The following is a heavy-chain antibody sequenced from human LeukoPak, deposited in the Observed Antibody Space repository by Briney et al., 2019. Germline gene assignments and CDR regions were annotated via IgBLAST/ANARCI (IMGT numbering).Heavy chain of an antibody. CDR3: ARGGAGKFDP. Sequence: RSQTLSLTCVISGDNVSSDVSSWNWIRQSPSRGLEWQGRTYYRSKWSNDYAVSVRSRINITPDTAKNQFSPQLNSVTPEDTATYYCARGGAGKFDPWGQGTQVIVSS. CDR1: GDNVSSDVSS. V-gene: IGHV6-1*01. J-gene: IGHJ5*02. CDR2: TYYRSKWSN. D-gene: IGHD1-1*01.